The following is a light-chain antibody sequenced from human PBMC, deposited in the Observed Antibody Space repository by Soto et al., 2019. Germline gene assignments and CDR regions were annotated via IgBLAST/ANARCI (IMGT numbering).Light chain of an antibody. CDR2: DAS. CDR3: QQYTPNSRT. CDR1: QSLGIW. Sequence: DIQMTQSPSTLSASVGDRVTITCRASQSLGIWLAWHQQKPGKAPKLLIYDASTLKSGVPSRFSGSGSGTEFTLTISSLQPDDFATYSCQQYTPNSRTFGQGTKVDI. V-gene: IGKV1-5*01. J-gene: IGKJ1*01.